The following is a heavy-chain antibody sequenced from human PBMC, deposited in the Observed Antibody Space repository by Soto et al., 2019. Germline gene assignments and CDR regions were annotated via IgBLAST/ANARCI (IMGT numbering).Heavy chain of an antibody. CDR3: ERDPIRGDGYVLDS. V-gene: IGHV3-7*01. CDR1: GFTFSSYL. J-gene: IGHJ4*02. D-gene: IGHD5-12*01. Sequence: GGSLRLSCAAYGFTFSSYLMGWVRQSPWKGLEWVANINRDGGERYYVDSGKGRFTISRDNAKNSVYLQMNSLRAEDSAVYYCERDPIRGDGYVLDSWGQGALVTVSS. CDR2: INRDGGER.